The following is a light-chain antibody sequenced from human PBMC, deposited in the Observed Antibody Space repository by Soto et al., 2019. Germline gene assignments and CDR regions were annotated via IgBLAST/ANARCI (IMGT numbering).Light chain of an antibody. CDR2: EVS. Sequence: QSALTQPPSASGSPGQSITISCTGTSSDVGGYNYVSWYQLHPGKAPKLIIYEVSKRPSGVPDHFSGSKSGNTASLIVSGLQADDEADYYCSSFGGSNHVVFGGGTKLTVL. V-gene: IGLV2-8*01. CDR1: SSDVGGYNY. J-gene: IGLJ2*01. CDR3: SSFGGSNHVV.